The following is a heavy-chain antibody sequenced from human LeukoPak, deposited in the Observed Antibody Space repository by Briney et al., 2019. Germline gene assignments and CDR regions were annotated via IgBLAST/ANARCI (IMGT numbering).Heavy chain of an antibody. CDR1: GFTFSSYW. J-gene: IGHJ4*02. CDR3: ARVDILTGYYYFDY. CDR2: INSDGSST. V-gene: IGHV3-74*01. Sequence: GGSLRLSCAASGFTFSSYWMHWVRQAPGKGLVWVSRINSDGSSTSYADSVKGRFTISRDNAKNTLYLQMNSLRAEDTAVYYCARVDILTGYYYFDYWGQGTLVTVSS. D-gene: IGHD3-9*01.